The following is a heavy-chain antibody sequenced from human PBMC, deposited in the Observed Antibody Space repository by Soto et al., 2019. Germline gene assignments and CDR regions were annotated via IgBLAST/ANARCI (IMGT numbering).Heavy chain of an antibody. CDR2: TYYSGST. V-gene: IGHV4-31*03. J-gene: IGHJ5*02. Sequence: QVQLQESGPGLVKPSQTLSLTCTVSGGSISSGDYYWSWIRQHPGKGLEWIGYTYYSGSTYYNPSLKSRVTISVDTSKSRFSLKLSSVTAADTAVYYCARWWSGSRQGFDPWGQGTLVTVSS. CDR1: GGSISSGDYY. CDR3: ARWWSGSRQGFDP. D-gene: IGHD3-3*01.